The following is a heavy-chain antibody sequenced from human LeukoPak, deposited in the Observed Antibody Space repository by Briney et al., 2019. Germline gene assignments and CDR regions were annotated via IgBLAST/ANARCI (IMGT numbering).Heavy chain of an antibody. D-gene: IGHD3-22*01. CDR2: INSDGTST. CDR1: GFTFSSCW. Sequence: GGSLRLSCSASGFTFSSCWMHWVRQAPGKGLVWVSRINSDGTSTTYADSVKGRFTISRDNAKNTLYLQMNSLRAEDTAVYYCARDASGYFDYWGQGTLVTVSS. J-gene: IGHJ4*02. CDR3: ARDASGYFDY. V-gene: IGHV3-74*01.